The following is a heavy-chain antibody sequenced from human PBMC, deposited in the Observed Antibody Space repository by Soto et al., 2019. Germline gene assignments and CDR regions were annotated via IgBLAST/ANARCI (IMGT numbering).Heavy chain of an antibody. Sequence: GGSLRLSCAASGFTFSSYWMSWVRQAPGKGLEWVANIKQDGSEKYYVDSVKGRFTISRDNAKNSLYLQMNSLRAEDTAVYYCARLQENSSSWLDAFDIWGQGTMVTVSS. D-gene: IGHD6-13*01. CDR2: IKQDGSEK. CDR3: ARLQENSSSWLDAFDI. V-gene: IGHV3-7*03. J-gene: IGHJ3*02. CDR1: GFTFSSYW.